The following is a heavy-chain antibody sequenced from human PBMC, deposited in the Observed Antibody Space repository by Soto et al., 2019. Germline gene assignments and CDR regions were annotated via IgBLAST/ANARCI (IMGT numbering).Heavy chain of an antibody. CDR2: IYWDGDE. J-gene: IGHJ6*02. CDR3: AHKGGRGAGMDV. CDR1: GFSVSTSGVG. V-gene: IGHV2-5*02. D-gene: IGHD2-15*01. Sequence: QITLKESGPTLVKPTQTLTLTCTFSGFSVSTSGVGVAWIRQPPGKALEWLAPIYWDGDERYSPFLQSRVTITKDTSKNQVVLTMTNMDPVDTATYYCAHKGGRGAGMDVWGQGTTVTVSS.